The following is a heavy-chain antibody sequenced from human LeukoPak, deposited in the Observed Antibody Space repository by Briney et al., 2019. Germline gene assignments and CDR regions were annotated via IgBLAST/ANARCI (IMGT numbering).Heavy chain of an antibody. CDR2: ISGGGGST. Sequence: GGSLRPSCAASGFTFSSYAMSWVRQAPGMGLEWVSAISGGGGSTYYADSVKGRFTISRDNSKNTLYLQMNSLRAEDTAVYYCAKEEGWSSSPANYYYYGMDVWGQGTTVTVSS. V-gene: IGHV3-23*01. D-gene: IGHD6-13*01. J-gene: IGHJ6*02. CDR3: AKEEGWSSSPANYYYYGMDV. CDR1: GFTFSSYA.